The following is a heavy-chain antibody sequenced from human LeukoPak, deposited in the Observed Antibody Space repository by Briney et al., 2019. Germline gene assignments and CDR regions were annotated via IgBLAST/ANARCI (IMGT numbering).Heavy chain of an antibody. V-gene: IGHV1-2*02. Sequence: RASVKVSCKASGYTFTGYYMHWVRQAPGQGLEWMGWINPNSGGTNYAQKFQGRVTMTRDTSISTAYMELSRLRSDDTAVYYCATTDYGDYVGYFDYWGQGTLVTVSS. CDR3: ATTDYGDYVGYFDY. CDR2: INPNSGGT. J-gene: IGHJ4*02. D-gene: IGHD4-17*01. CDR1: GYTFTGYY.